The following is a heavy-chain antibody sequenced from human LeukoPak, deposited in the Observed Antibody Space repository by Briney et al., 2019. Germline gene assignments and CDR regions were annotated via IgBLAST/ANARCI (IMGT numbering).Heavy chain of an antibody. V-gene: IGHV1-8*01. CDR1: GYTFTSYD. CDR2: MNPNSGNT. CDR3: ARGGDNSSSWYYYYYYMDV. D-gene: IGHD6-13*01. Sequence: ASVKVSCKASGYTFTSYDINWVRQATGQGLEWMGWMNPNSGNTGYAQKFQGRVTMTKNTSISTAYMELSSLRSEDTALYYCARGGDNSSSWYYYYYYMDVWGKGTTVTVSS. J-gene: IGHJ6*03.